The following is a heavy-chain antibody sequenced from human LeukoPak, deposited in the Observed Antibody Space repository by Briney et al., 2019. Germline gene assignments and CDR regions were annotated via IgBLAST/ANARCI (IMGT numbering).Heavy chain of an antibody. J-gene: IGHJ4*02. CDR2: ISAYSGNT. CDR3: ARDGVLWFGELYSPDY. Sequence: ASVKVSCKASGYTLTSYGISWVRQAPGQGLEWMGWISAYSGNTNYAQKLQGRVTMTTDTSTSTAYMELRSLRSDDTAVYYCARDGVLWFGELYSPDYWGQGTLVTVSS. CDR1: GYTLTSYG. V-gene: IGHV1-18*01. D-gene: IGHD3-10*01.